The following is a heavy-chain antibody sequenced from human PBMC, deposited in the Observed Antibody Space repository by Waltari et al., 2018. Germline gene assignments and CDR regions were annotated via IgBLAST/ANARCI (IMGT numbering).Heavy chain of an antibody. J-gene: IGHJ3*02. CDR2: MNPNSGNT. V-gene: IGHV1-8*03. Sequence: QVQLVQSGAEVKKPGASVKVSCKASGYTFTSYDINWVRQATGQGLEWIGWMNPNSGNTGYAPKFQGRVTITRNTSISTAYMELSSLRSEDTAVYYCSRGRVLRMAPSAFDIWGQGTMVTVSS. D-gene: IGHD3-3*01. CDR3: SRGRVLRMAPSAFDI. CDR1: GYTFTSYD.